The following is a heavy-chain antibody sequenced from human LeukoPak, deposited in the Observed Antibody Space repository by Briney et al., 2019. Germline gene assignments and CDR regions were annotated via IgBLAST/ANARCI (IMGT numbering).Heavy chain of an antibody. Sequence: EASVKVSCKASGGTFSSYAISWVRQAPGQGLEWMGGIIPIFGTANYAQKFQGRVTITTDESTSTAYMELSSLRSEDTAVYYCAREDIVVVPAARGWFDPWGQGTLVTVSS. CDR3: AREDIVVVPAARGWFDP. D-gene: IGHD2-2*01. J-gene: IGHJ5*02. CDR1: GGTFSSYA. V-gene: IGHV1-69*05. CDR2: IIPIFGTA.